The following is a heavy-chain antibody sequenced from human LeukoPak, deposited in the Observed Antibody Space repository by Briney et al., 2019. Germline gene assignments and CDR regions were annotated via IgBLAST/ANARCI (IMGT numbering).Heavy chain of an antibody. CDR1: GFTFSSYA. CDR3: AKGFNPDIVVVPAAMGH. Sequence: PGGSLRLSCAASGFTFSSYAMSWVRQAPGKGLEWVSAISGSGGSTYYADSVKGRFTISRDNSKNTLYLQMYSLRAEDTAVYYCAKGFNPDIVVVPAAMGHWGQGTLVTVSS. CDR2: ISGSGGST. D-gene: IGHD2-2*01. V-gene: IGHV3-23*01. J-gene: IGHJ4*02.